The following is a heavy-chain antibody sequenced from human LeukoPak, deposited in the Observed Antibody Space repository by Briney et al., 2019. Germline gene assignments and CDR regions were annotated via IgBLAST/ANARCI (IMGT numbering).Heavy chain of an antibody. CDR1: GYTFTSYG. D-gene: IGHD6-19*01. CDR2: ISAYNGNT. Sequence: ASVKVSCKASGYTFTSYGISWVRQAPGQGLEWTGWISAYNGNTNYAQKLQGRVTMTTDTSTSTAYMELRSLRSDDTAVYYCAREGSSGWYLHLFFGFADGMDVWGQGTTVTVSS. CDR3: AREGSSGWYLHLFFGFADGMDV. J-gene: IGHJ6*02. V-gene: IGHV1-18*01.